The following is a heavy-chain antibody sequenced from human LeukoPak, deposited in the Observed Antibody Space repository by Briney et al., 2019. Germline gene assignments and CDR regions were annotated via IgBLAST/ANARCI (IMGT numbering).Heavy chain of an antibody. J-gene: IGHJ6*02. CDR1: GFTFSSYG. CDR3: ARDAYCGGDCYSGYYYGMDV. D-gene: IGHD2-21*02. V-gene: IGHV3-33*08. CDR2: IWYDGSNK. Sequence: GGSLRLSCVASGFTFSSYGMHWVRQAPGKGLEWVAVIWYDGSNKYYADSVKGRFTISRDNSKNTLYLQMNSLRAEDTAVYYCARDAYCGGDCYSGYYYGMDVWGQGTTVTVSS.